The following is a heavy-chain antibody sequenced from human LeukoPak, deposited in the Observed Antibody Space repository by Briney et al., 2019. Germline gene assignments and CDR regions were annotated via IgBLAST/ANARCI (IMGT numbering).Heavy chain of an antibody. CDR3: TISYDSSGYYSGLLDY. J-gene: IGHJ4*02. CDR1: GFTFSGSA. V-gene: IGHV3-73*01. CDR2: IRSKANSCAT. Sequence: GGSLKLSCAASGFTFSGSAMHWVRQASGKGLEWVGRIRSKANSCATAYAASVKGRFTISRDDSKNTAYLQMNSLKTEDTAVYYCTISYDSSGYYSGLLDYWGQGTLVTVSS. D-gene: IGHD3-22*01.